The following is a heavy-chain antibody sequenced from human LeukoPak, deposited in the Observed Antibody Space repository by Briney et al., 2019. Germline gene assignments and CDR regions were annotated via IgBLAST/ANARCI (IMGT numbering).Heavy chain of an antibody. CDR2: ISGSGGST. J-gene: IGHJ4*02. CDR3: AKAVKYSGSYYLDY. D-gene: IGHD1-26*01. V-gene: IGHV3-23*01. Sequence: GGSLRLSCAASGFTFSSYAMSWVRQAPGKGLEWVSAISGSGGSTYYADSVKGRFTISRGNSKNTLYLQMNSLRAEDTAVYYCAKAVKYSGSYYLDYWGQGTLVTVSS. CDR1: GFTFSSYA.